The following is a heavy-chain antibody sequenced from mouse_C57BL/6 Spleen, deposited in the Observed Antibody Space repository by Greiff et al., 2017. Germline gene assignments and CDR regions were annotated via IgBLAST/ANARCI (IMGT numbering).Heavy chain of an antibody. CDR2: IYPGDGDT. V-gene: IGHV1-82*01. J-gene: IGHJ2*01. D-gene: IGHD1-1*01. CDR3: ARGHYGSSPPFDY. Sequence: QVHVKQSGPELVKPGASVKISCKASGYAFSSSWMNWVKQRPGKGLEWIGRIYPGDGDTNYNGKFKGKATLTADKSSSTAYMQLSSLTSEDSAVYFCARGHYGSSPPFDYWGQGTTLTVSS. CDR1: GYAFSSSW.